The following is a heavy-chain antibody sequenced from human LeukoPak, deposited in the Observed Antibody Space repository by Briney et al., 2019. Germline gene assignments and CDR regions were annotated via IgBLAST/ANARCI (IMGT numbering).Heavy chain of an antibody. Sequence: SGTLSLTCGVSGGSISGTNWWSWSRPPPGKGLEWIGYIYNSGSTYSNPSLKSRVTISVDTSKNQFSLRLSSVTAADTAVYYCARQNGGYLGYFDYWGQGTLVTVSS. CDR1: GGSISGTNW. CDR3: ARQNGGYLGYFDY. V-gene: IGHV4-30-4*01. J-gene: IGHJ4*02. D-gene: IGHD3-22*01. CDR2: IYNSGST.